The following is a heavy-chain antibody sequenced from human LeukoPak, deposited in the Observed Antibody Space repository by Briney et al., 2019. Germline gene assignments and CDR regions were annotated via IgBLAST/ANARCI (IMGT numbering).Heavy chain of an antibody. Sequence: SETLSLTCAVYGGSFSSYYWGWIRQPPGKGLEWIGSIYYSGSTYYNPSLKSRVTISVDTSKNQFSLKLSSVTAADTAVYYCARLDDRAARIGVGHSSSWSSRRGFDYWGQGTLVTVSS. D-gene: IGHD6-13*01. CDR2: IYYSGST. V-gene: IGHV4-39*01. J-gene: IGHJ4*02. CDR1: GGSFSSYY. CDR3: ARLDDRAARIGVGHSSSWSSRRGFDY.